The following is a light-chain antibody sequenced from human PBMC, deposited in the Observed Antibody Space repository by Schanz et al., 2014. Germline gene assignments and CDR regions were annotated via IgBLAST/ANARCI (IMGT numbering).Light chain of an antibody. CDR1: QSVGTR. CDR2: GAS. J-gene: IGKJ5*01. V-gene: IGKV3-20*01. CDR3: QHYDSSSLFT. Sequence: EVVLTQSPPILSVSPGERATLSCRASQSVGTRLDWYQQRPGQAPRLLIYGASSRPTGIPDRFSGSGSGTDFTLTISRLEPEDFAVYYCQHYDSSSLFTFGRGTRLEI.